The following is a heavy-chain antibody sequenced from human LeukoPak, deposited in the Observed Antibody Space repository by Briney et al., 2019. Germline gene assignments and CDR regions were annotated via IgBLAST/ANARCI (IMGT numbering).Heavy chain of an antibody. CDR3: ARNRRRRVDY. CDR2: IYTSGST. D-gene: IGHD1-1*01. J-gene: IGHJ4*02. CDR1: GGSISSGSYY. V-gene: IGHV4-61*02. Sequence: SETLSLTCTVSGGSISSGSYYWSWIRQPAGKGLEWIGRIYTSGSTNYNPSLKSRVTISVDTSKNQFSLKLSSVTAADTAVYYCARNRRRRVDYWGQGTLVTVSS.